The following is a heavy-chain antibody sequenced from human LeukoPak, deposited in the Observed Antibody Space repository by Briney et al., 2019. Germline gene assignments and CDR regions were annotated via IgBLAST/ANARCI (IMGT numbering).Heavy chain of an antibody. V-gene: IGHV1-18*01. J-gene: IGHJ4*02. Sequence: ASVKVSCKASGYSFRSYGITWVRQAPGQGLEWMGWISVYNVKTHYAQNLQGRVSMTTDTSTSTAYMELSRLRSDDTAVYYCARDSSEVGATPDYWGQGTLVTVSS. D-gene: IGHD1-26*01. CDR1: GYSFRSYG. CDR3: ARDSSEVGATPDY. CDR2: ISVYNVKT.